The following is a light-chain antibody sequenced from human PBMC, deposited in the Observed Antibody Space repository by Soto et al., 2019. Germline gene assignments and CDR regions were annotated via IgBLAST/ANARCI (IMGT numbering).Light chain of an antibody. V-gene: IGLV1-44*01. J-gene: IGLJ3*02. Sequence: QSVLTQPPSASGTPGQRVTISCSGSNSNIGSNTVAWYQQLPGTAPKLLMYDNYQRPSGVPDRFSGSKSDTSHSLAISGIHSEDEADYYCAAWDDSLNAWVFGGGTKLTVL. CDR3: AAWDDSLNAWV. CDR2: DNY. CDR1: NSNIGSNT.